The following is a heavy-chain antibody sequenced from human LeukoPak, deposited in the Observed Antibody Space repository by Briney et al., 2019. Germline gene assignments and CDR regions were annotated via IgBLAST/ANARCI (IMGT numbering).Heavy chain of an antibody. Sequence: GGSLRFSWAASGFTFSSFAMSWVRQAPGKGLEWVSAISASGYSTYYADSVKGRFTISRDNSKKTLYLQMNSLRAEDTAIFYCAKDVYNWNFYFDYWGQGTLVTVSS. CDR2: ISASGYST. D-gene: IGHD1-7*01. CDR1: GFTFSSFA. J-gene: IGHJ4*02. CDR3: AKDVYNWNFYFDY. V-gene: IGHV3-23*01.